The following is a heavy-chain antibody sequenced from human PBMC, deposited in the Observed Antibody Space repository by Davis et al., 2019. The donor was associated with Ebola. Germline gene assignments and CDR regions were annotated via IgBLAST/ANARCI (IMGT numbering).Heavy chain of an antibody. V-gene: IGHV3-23*01. D-gene: IGHD1-26*01. CDR3: ANLVGGASGTFHYYYYMDV. CDR1: GFTFSSYA. J-gene: IGHJ6*03. CDR2: ISSSGSST. Sequence: GESLKISCAASGFTFSSYAMSWVRQAPGKGLEWVSTISSSGSSTYYADSVKGRFTISRDNSKNTLYLQMSSLRAEDTAVYYCANLVGGASGTFHYYYYMDVWGKGTTVTVSS.